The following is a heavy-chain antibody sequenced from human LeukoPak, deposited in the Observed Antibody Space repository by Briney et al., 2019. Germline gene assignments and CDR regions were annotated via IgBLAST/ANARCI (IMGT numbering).Heavy chain of an antibody. V-gene: IGHV1-46*01. Sequence: ASVKVSCKASGYTFTSYYMHWVRQAPGQGLEWMGIINPSGGSTSYAQKFQGRVTMTRDTSTSTVYMELSNLRSEDTAVYYCARGDQIAAAGRNWYFDLWGRGTLVTVSS. CDR2: INPSGGST. CDR1: GYTFTSYY. J-gene: IGHJ2*01. CDR3: ARGDQIAAAGRNWYFDL. D-gene: IGHD6-13*01.